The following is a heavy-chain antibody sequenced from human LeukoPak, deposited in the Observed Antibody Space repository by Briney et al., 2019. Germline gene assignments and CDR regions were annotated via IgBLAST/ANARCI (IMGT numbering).Heavy chain of an antibody. D-gene: IGHD3-10*01. CDR2: IYHSGST. CDR3: ARTYYYGSGSPYNWFDP. V-gene: IGHV4-4*02. Sequence: PSETLSLTCAVSGGSISSSNWWSWVRQPPGKGLEWIGEIYHSGSTNYNPSLKSRVTISVDKSKNQFSLKLSSVTAADTAVYYCARTYYYGSGSPYNWFDPCSQGTLVTVSS. CDR1: GGSISSSNW. J-gene: IGHJ5*02.